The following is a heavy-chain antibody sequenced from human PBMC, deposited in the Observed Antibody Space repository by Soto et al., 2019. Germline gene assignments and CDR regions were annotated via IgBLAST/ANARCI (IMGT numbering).Heavy chain of an antibody. D-gene: IGHD6-13*01. CDR1: GYTFTSYG. CDR2: ISAYNGNT. J-gene: IGHJ6*02. CDR3: ARDPSFYVIAAAENYYYGMDV. V-gene: IGHV1-18*01. Sequence: ASVKVSCKASGYTFTSYGISWVRQAPGQGLEWMGWISAYNGNTNYAQKLQGRVTMTTDTSTSTAYMELRSLRSDDTAVYYCARDPSFYVIAAAENYYYGMDVWGQGTTVIVSS.